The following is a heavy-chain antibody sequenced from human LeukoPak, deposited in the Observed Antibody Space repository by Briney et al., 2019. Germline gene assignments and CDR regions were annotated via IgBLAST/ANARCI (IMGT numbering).Heavy chain of an antibody. Sequence: SVKVSCKASGGTSSSYTISWVRQAPGQGLEWMGRIIPILGIANYAQKFQGRVTITADKSTSTAYMELSSLRSEDTAVYYCARLLYSGYDWGGNWFDPWGQGTLVTVSS. V-gene: IGHV1-69*02. CDR3: ARLLYSGYDWGGNWFDP. CDR2: IIPILGIA. D-gene: IGHD5-12*01. CDR1: GGTSSSYT. J-gene: IGHJ5*02.